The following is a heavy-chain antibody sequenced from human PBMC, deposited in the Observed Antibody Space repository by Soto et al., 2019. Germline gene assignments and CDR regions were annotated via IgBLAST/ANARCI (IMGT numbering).Heavy chain of an antibody. CDR1: GGSISSSNW. D-gene: IGHD4-4*01. CDR2: IYHSGST. CDR3: ASLGTTLTTFDY. V-gene: IGHV4-4*02. J-gene: IGHJ4*02. Sequence: SETLSLTCAVSGGSISSSNWWSWVRQPPGKGLEWIGEIYHSGSTNYNPSLKSRVTISVDKSKNQFSLKLSSVTAADTAVYYCASLGTTLTTFDYWGQGTLVTVSS.